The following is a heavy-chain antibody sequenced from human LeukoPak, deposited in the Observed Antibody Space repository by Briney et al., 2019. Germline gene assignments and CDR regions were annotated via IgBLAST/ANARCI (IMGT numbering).Heavy chain of an antibody. CDR3: ASIVVVVAAESFDY. V-gene: IGHV4-34*01. CDR1: GGSFGGYY. Sequence: SETLSLTCAVYGGSFGGYYWSWIRQPPGKGLEWIGSIYYSGSTNYNPSLKSRVTISVDTSKNQFSLKLSSVTAADTAVYYCASIVVVVAAESFDYWGQGTLVTVSS. J-gene: IGHJ4*02. D-gene: IGHD2-15*01. CDR2: IYYSGST.